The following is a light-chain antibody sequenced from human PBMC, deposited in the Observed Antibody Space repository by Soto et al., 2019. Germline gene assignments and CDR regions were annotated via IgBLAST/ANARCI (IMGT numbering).Light chain of an antibody. V-gene: IGKV1-5*01. CDR1: QSISSW. CDR3: QQYNSYSPYT. CDR2: DAS. J-gene: IGKJ2*01. Sequence: DIQMTQSPSTLSASVGDRVTITCRASQSISSWLAWYQQKPGKAPKLLIYDASSLESGVPSRFSGSGSGTEFTLTISSLQPDDFATYYCQQYNSYSPYTFGQGTKVDIK.